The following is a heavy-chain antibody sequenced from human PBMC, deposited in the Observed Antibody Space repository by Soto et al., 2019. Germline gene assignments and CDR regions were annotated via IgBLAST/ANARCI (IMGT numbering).Heavy chain of an antibody. CDR2: VHHSWGS. V-gene: IGHV4-59*08. D-gene: IGHD3-10*01. Sequence: QVQLQESGPGLVKPSETLSLSCTVSGGSISSYYWSWFRQSPGKRMEWIGYVHHSWGSSYNPSLQGRCAISLDTPKSQFSLNVTSVTATDTAVYSCARQGFGPLHGLVDVWGQGTTVTVSS. CDR3: ARQGFGPLHGLVDV. J-gene: IGHJ6*02. CDR1: GGSISSYY.